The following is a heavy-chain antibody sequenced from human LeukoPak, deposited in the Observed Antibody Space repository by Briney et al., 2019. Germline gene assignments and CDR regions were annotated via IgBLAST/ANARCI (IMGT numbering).Heavy chain of an antibody. Sequence: SETLSLTCAVYGGSFSGYYWSWIRQPPGKGLEWIGEINHSGSTNYNSSLKSRVTISVDTSKNQFSLKLSSVTPEDTAVYYCARWAADEFDYWGQGTLVTVSS. CDR1: GGSFSGYY. V-gene: IGHV4-34*01. CDR3: ARWAADEFDY. D-gene: IGHD2-15*01. CDR2: INHSGST. J-gene: IGHJ4*02.